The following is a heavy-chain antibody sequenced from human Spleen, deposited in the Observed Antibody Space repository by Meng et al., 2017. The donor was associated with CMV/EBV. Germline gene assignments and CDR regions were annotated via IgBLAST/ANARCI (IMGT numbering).Heavy chain of an antibody. CDR2: IHPHRGDT. V-gene: IGHV1-2*02. CDR3: ARDNNWGPDY. CDR1: EYTFTGYY. Sequence: ASVKVSCKASEYTFTGYYIHWVRQAPGQGLEWMGWIHPHRGDTNYAQQFQGRVTLTRDTSINTGYMELTRLTSDDTAVYYCARDNNWGPDYWGQGTLVTVSS. D-gene: IGHD7-27*01. J-gene: IGHJ4*02.